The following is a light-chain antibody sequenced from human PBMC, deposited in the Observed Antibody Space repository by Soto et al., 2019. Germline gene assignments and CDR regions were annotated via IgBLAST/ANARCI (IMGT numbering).Light chain of an antibody. CDR2: DVS. V-gene: IGLV2-14*01. CDR1: TSDVGGYNY. J-gene: IGLJ2*01. CDR3: SSYTSSSTLV. Sequence: QPVLTQPASVSGSPGQSISISCSGTTSDVGGYNYISWYQQRPGKVPKLIIYDVSYRPSGISNRFSGSKSGNTASLTIAGLQAEDEADYYCSSYTSSSTLVFGGGTKLTVL.